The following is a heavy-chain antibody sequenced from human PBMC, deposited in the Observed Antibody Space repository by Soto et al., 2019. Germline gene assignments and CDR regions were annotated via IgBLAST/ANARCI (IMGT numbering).Heavy chain of an antibody. J-gene: IGHJ4*02. CDR2: IYYRGST. D-gene: IGHD5-12*01. Sequence: SETLSLTCTVSGGSISSYYWSWIRQPPGKGLEWIGYIYYRGSTNYNPSLKSRVTISVDTSKNQFTPKISSATAADTAVYYCARQGLATIPFDYWGQGTLVTVS. V-gene: IGHV4-59*08. CDR3: ARQGLATIPFDY. CDR1: GGSISSYY.